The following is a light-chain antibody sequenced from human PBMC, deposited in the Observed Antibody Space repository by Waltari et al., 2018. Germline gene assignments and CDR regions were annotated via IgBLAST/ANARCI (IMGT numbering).Light chain of an antibody. V-gene: IGLV4-69*01. J-gene: IGLJ2*01. Sequence: QLVLTQSPSASAPLGPSVKLTCTLRSGHSSYAIAWHQQQPEKGPRYLMKLNSDGSHSKGDGIPDRFSGSSSGAERYLTISSLQSEDEADYYCQTWGTGSVVFGGGTKLTVL. CDR2: LNSDGSH. CDR3: QTWGTGSVV. CDR1: SGHSSYA.